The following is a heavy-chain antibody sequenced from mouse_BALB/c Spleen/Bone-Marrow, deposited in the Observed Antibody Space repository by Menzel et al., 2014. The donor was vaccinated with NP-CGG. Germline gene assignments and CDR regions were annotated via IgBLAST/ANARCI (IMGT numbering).Heavy chain of an antibody. Sequence: EVKLVESGGGLVKPGGSLKLSCAASGFTFSSYTMSWVRQTPEKRLEWVATITSGGSYTYYPDSVKGRFTNSRDNAKNTLYLQMSSLKSEDTAMYYCTRDNGPFDYWGQGTTLTVSS. J-gene: IGHJ2*01. CDR2: ITSGGSYT. D-gene: IGHD1-2*01. CDR3: TRDNGPFDY. V-gene: IGHV5-6-4*01. CDR1: GFTFSSYT.